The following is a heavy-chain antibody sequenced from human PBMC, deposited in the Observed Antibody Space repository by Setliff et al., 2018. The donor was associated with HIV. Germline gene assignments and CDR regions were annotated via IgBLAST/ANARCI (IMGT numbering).Heavy chain of an antibody. J-gene: IGHJ5*02. D-gene: IGHD3-10*01. CDR1: GGSISSHY. Sequence: PSETLSLTCTVSGGSISSHYWSWIRQPPGKGLEWIGHIYTSGSTNYNPSLKSRVTISVDTSKNQFSLKLTSLTTADTAVYYCARSSYYYGSGLDSWGQGTLVTVSS. V-gene: IGHV4-59*11. CDR2: IYTSGST. CDR3: ARSSYYYGSGLDS.